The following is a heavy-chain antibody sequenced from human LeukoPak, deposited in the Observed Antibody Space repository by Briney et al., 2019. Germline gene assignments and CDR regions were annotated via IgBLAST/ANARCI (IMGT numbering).Heavy chain of an antibody. J-gene: IGHJ3*02. CDR1: GSTFTRYY. Sequence: SSVKVSCKASGSTFTRYYMHWVRQAPGQGLEGMGWFKTNSGGTNYAQKFQSRVAMTRDTSISTTYMELSRLRSDDTAVYYCADLVGATRNGAFDIWGQGTMVTVSS. D-gene: IGHD1-26*01. CDR3: ADLVGATRNGAFDI. V-gene: IGHV1-2*02. CDR2: FKTNSGGT.